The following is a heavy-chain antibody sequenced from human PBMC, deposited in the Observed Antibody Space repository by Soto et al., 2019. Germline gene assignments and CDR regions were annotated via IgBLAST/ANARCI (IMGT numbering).Heavy chain of an antibody. Sequence: SAKVSFKASGYTFSSYGIHWGRQAPVQRLEWMGWINAANGDTKYSPKFQGRVTITMDTSASTAYMELSSMTSEDTAVYYCARDPNDSSAYYHHYYYGMDVWGQGTTVTVPS. CDR1: GYTFSSYG. J-gene: IGHJ6*02. V-gene: IGHV1-3*01. D-gene: IGHD3-22*01. CDR3: ARDPNDSSAYYHHYYYGMDV. CDR2: INAANGDT.